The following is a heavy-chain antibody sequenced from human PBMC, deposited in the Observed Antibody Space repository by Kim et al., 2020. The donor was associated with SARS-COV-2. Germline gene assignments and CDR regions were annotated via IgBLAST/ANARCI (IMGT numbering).Heavy chain of an antibody. CDR1: GDSISSYY. CDR2: IYYSGST. D-gene: IGHD1-26*01. CDR3: ARDRVVGGMDV. Sequence: SETLSLTCTVSGDSISSYYWSWIRQPPGKGLEWIGYIYYSGSTNYNPSLKSRVTISVDTSKNQFSLKLSSVTAPDTAVYYCARDRVVGGMDVWGQGTTVTVSS. V-gene: IGHV4-59*13. J-gene: IGHJ6*02.